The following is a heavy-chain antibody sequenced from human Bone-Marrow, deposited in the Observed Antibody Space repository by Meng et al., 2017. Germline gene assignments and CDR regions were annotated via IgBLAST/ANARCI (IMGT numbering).Heavy chain of an antibody. D-gene: IGHD4-23*01. V-gene: IGHV3-20*04. CDR2: INWNGGST. Sequence: GESLKISCAASGFTFDDYGMSWVRPAPGKGLEWVSGINWNGGSTGYADSVKGRFTISRDNAKNSLYLQMNSLRAEDTALYYCARGRTVVTPSFDYWGQGTRVTVSS. CDR3: ARGRTVVTPSFDY. CDR1: GFTFDDYG. J-gene: IGHJ4*02.